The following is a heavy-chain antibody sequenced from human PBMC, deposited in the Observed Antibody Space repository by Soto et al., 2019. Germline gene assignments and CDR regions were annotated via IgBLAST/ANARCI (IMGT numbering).Heavy chain of an antibody. CDR1: GYTFTGYY. V-gene: IGHV1-2*02. D-gene: IGHD2-2*02. J-gene: IGHJ4*02. CDR3: TRALTPAPRNRIAVVLSAICY. Sequence: QVQLVQSGAEVKKPGASVKVSCKASGYTFTGYYMHWVRQAPGQGLEWMRWINPNSGGTNFAQKIQGRVTMDRDTSSSTAYMELSRLTSDDTAMYYCTRALTPAPRNRIAVVLSAICYWCQATLVSVSS. CDR2: INPNSGGT.